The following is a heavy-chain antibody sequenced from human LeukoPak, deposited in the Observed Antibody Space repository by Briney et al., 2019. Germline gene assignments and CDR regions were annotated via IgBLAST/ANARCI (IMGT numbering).Heavy chain of an antibody. V-gene: IGHV4-34*01. J-gene: IGHJ4*02. CDR3: ARGIRCTNGVRYYYFDY. Sequence: SETLSLTCAVYGGSFSGYYWSWIRQSPGKGLEWIGEINHSGSTNYNPSLKSRVTISVDTSKNQFSLKLSSVTAADTAVYYCARGIRCTNGVRYYYFDYWGQGTLVTVSS. D-gene: IGHD2-8*01. CDR2: INHSGST. CDR1: GGSFSGYY.